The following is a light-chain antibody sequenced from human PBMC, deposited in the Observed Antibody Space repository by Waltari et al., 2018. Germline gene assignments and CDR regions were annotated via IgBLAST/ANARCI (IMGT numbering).Light chain of an antibody. CDR1: QSVSSY. CDR3: QQRSNSYT. J-gene: IGKJ2*01. CDR2: DAS. Sequence: EIVLTQSPATLSLSPGERATLSCRASQSVSSYLAWYQQKPGQAPRLLIYDASNRATGIPARFSGSGPGTDFTLTISSLEPEDFAVYYCQQRSNSYTFGQGTKLEIK. V-gene: IGKV3-11*01.